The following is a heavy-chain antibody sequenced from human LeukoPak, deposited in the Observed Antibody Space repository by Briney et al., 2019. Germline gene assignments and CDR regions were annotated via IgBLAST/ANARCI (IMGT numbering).Heavy chain of an antibody. D-gene: IGHD5-24*01. CDR3: ARREDGRYTIDY. J-gene: IGHJ4*02. CDR1: GGSITSYY. Sequence: SETLSLTCTVSGGSITSYYWSWIRQPPGKGLEWIGHFYYTGSTNYNPSLKSRVTISVDTSKNQFSLKLSSVTAADTAVYYCARREDGRYTIDYWGQGTLVTVSS. CDR2: FYYTGST. V-gene: IGHV4-59*08.